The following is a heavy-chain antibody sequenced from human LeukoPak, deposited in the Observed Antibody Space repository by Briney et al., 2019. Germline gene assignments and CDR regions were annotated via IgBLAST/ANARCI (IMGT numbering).Heavy chain of an antibody. CDR2: IYYSGST. J-gene: IGHJ5*02. V-gene: IGHV4-39*01. D-gene: IGHD1-26*01. CDR1: IGSISSSGYY. Sequence: PSESLSLTCTVWIGSISSSGYYWGWIRQPPGKGLEWIASIYYSGSTYYNPSLKSRVTISVDTSKNQLSLKLSSLTAADTAVYYCARHEYSGSYYGLSWFDPWGQGTLVTVSS. CDR3: ARHEYSGSYYGLSWFDP.